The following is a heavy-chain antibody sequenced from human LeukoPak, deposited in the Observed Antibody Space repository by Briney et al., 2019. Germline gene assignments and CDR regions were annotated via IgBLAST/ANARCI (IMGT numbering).Heavy chain of an antibody. D-gene: IGHD2-21*02. CDR2: IWYDGSNK. V-gene: IGHV3-33*01. CDR1: GFTFSSYG. Sequence: GRSLRLSCAASGFTFSSYGMHWVRQAPGKGLEWVAVIWYDGSNKYYADSVKGRFTISRDNSKNTLYLQMDSLRAKDTAVYYCAREYCGGDCEAGYYYYGMDVWGQGTTVTVSS. J-gene: IGHJ6*02. CDR3: AREYCGGDCEAGYYYYGMDV.